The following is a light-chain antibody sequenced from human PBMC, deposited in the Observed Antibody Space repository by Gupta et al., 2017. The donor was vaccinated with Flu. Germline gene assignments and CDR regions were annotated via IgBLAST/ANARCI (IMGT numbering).Light chain of an antibody. CDR2: STS. V-gene: IGLV8-61*01. CDR3: VLYMCIGISYA. J-gene: IGLJ1*01. Sequence: GSVSTCDVPCWFQQAPGKAPRTILYSTSTRSSRVPNRFSGSMLGNKAALTITGAQADDESDYSCVLYMCIGISYAFGTGTKVTVL. CDR1: GSVSTCDV.